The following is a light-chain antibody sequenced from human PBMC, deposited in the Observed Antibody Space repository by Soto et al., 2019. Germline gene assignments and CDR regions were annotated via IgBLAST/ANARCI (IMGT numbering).Light chain of an antibody. J-gene: IGLJ1*01. CDR1: SSDVGSYNL. CDR2: EGS. V-gene: IGLV2-14*02. Sequence: QSALTQPASVSGSPGQSITISCTGTSSDVGSYNLVSWYQQHPGKAPKFMIYEGSKRPSGVSNRFSGSKSGNTASLTISGLQAEDEADYYCSSFASTHTYVFGTGTKLTVL. CDR3: SSFASTHTYV.